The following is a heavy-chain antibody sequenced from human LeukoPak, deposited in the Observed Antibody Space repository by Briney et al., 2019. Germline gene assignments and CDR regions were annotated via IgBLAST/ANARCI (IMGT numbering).Heavy chain of an antibody. Sequence: GGSLRLSCAASGFTFSSYWMTWVRQAPGKGLEWEANINQDGSEKYYADSVKGRFTISRDNSKNTLYLQMNSLRPEDTAVYYCARGLAYYYDSSAYFLDYWGQGTLVTVSS. J-gene: IGHJ4*02. V-gene: IGHV3-7*01. CDR2: INQDGSEK. D-gene: IGHD3-22*01. CDR1: GFTFSSYW. CDR3: ARGLAYYYDSSAYFLDY.